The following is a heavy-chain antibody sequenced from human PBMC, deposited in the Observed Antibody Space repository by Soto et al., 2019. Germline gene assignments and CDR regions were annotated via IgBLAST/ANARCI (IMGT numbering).Heavy chain of an antibody. CDR3: ARGRVDGGELDL. J-gene: IGHJ4*02. Sequence: VQLVESGGGVVQPGRSLRLSCAASGFTFRTYGMYWVRQAPGKGLEWVAVIWYDASNKYYADSVKGRFTISRDKSENTLYLQMSSLRAEDTAVYYCARGRVDGGELDLWGQGTLVTVSS. CDR2: IWYDASNK. V-gene: IGHV3-33*01. D-gene: IGHD1-26*01. CDR1: GFTFRTYG.